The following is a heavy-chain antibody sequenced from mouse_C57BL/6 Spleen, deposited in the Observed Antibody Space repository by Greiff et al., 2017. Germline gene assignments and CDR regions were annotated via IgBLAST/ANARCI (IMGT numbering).Heavy chain of an antibody. V-gene: IGHV1-64*01. CDR1: GYTFTSYW. Sequence: QVQLQQPGAELVKPGASVKLSCKASGYTFTSYWMHWVKQRPGQGLEWIGMIHPNSGSTNYNDKFKSKATLTVDKSSSTVYMQLSGLTSEDSAFYYCTISGDYDAYWGQGTTLTVSS. D-gene: IGHD2-4*01. CDR2: IHPNSGST. CDR3: TISGDYDAY. J-gene: IGHJ2*01.